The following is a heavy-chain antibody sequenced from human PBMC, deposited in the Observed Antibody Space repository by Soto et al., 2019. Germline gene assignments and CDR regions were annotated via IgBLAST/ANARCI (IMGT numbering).Heavy chain of an antibody. D-gene: IGHD3-3*01. CDR2: IYPGDSDT. CDR1: GYSFTSYW. CDR3: APVSPVPYYYYYGMDV. Sequence: GESLKISCKGSGYSFTSYWIGWVRQMPGKGLEWMGIIYPGDSDTRYSPSFQGQVTISADKSISTAYLQWSSLKASDDSITIFAPVSPVPYYYYYGMDVWGQGTTVTVSS. V-gene: IGHV5-51*01. J-gene: IGHJ6*02.